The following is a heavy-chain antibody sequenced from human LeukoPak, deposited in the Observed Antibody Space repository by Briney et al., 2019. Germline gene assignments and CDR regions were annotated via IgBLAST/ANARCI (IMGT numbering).Heavy chain of an antibody. CDR1: GYTFTSYA. V-gene: IGHV1-3*01. J-gene: IGHJ5*02. Sequence: GASVKVSCKASGYTFTSYAMHWVRQAPGQRLEWMGWISAGNGNTKYSQKFQGRVTITRDTSASTAYMELSSLRSEDTAVYYCARSSSSWYVRFDPWGQGTLVTVSS. CDR3: ARSSSSWYVRFDP. CDR2: ISAGNGNT. D-gene: IGHD6-13*01.